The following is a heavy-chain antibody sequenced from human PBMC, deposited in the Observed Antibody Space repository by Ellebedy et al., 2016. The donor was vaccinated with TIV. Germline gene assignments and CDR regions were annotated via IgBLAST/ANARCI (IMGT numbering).Heavy chain of an antibody. CDR1: GFTFSSST. Sequence: PGGSLRLSCAASGFTFSSSTMNWVRQAPGKGLEWVSSITNSGNFISYADSVKGRFTITRDNAKNSLYLRINSLRAEDSAIYYCASFLAITLVRGASNYDYWGQGTPVTVSS. CDR3: ASFLAITLVRGASNYDY. CDR2: ITNSGNFI. V-gene: IGHV3-21*01. J-gene: IGHJ4*02. D-gene: IGHD3-10*01.